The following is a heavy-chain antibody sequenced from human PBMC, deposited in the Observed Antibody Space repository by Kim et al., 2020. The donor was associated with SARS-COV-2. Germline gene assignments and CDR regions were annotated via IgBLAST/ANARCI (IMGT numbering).Heavy chain of an antibody. CDR2: IRGSGGST. D-gene: IGHD6-13*01. J-gene: IGHJ1*01. V-gene: IGHV3-23*01. CDR1: GFAFNTYA. Sequence: GGSLRLSCAASGFAFNTYAMSWVRQAPGKGLEWVSGIRGSGGSTEYADSVKGRFSISRDNSKNTVYLQMGRLRAEDTAIYYCAKVTSGSSGWFEYFQNWGQGTLVTVSS. CDR3: AKVTSGSSGWFEYFQN.